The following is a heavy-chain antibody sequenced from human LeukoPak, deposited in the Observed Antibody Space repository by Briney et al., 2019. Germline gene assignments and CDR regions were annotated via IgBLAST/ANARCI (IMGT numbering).Heavy chain of an antibody. V-gene: IGHV3-74*01. D-gene: IGHD5-18*01. J-gene: IGHJ4*02. Sequence: GGSLRLSCVASGFSLSGYWMYWVRQAPGKGLMYISRNNGDGSTTNYADVVKGRFTMSRDNVKNTLYLQMNSLRAEDTALYYCAKDIKPYSYGDYFDYWGQGTLVTVSS. CDR3: AKDIKPYSYGDYFDY. CDR1: GFSLSGYW. CDR2: NNGDGSTT.